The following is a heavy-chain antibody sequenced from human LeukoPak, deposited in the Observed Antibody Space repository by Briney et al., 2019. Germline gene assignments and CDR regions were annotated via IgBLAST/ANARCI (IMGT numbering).Heavy chain of an antibody. D-gene: IGHD1-26*01. Sequence: GASVKVSCKASGYTFTSYYMHWVRQAPGQGLEWMGIINPSGGSTSYAQKFQGRVTMTRDTSTSTAYMELSSLRAEDTAVYYCARAPSGSYDDYWGQGTLVTVSS. CDR3: ARAPSGSYDDY. CDR2: INPSGGST. CDR1: GYTFTSYY. V-gene: IGHV1-46*01. J-gene: IGHJ4*02.